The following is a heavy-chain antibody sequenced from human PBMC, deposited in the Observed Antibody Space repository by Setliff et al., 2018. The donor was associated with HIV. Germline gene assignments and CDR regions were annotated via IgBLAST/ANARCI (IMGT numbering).Heavy chain of an antibody. J-gene: IGHJ4*02. D-gene: IGHD6-25*01. CDR2: INHSGST. CDR3: TTFSSGFSSDSVDY. Sequence: SETLSLTCAVYGGSFSDYYWSWIRQPPGKGLEWIGEINHSGSTSYSPSLMSRVTISVDTSKKQFSLKLSSVTAADTAVYYCTTFSSGFSSDSVDYWGQGTLVTVSS. V-gene: IGHV4-34*01. CDR1: GGSFSDYY.